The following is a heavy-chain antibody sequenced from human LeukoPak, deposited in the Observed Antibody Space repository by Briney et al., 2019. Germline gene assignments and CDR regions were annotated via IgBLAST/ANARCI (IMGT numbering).Heavy chain of an antibody. CDR1: GFTFSSYS. D-gene: IGHD4-17*01. CDR3: ASLSGDFYYYYGMDV. V-gene: IGHV3-21*01. J-gene: IGHJ6*02. Sequence: PGGSLRLSCAASGFTFSSYSMNWVRQAPGKGLEWVSSISSSSSYIYYADSVKGRFTISRDNAKNSLYLQMNSLSAEDTAVYYCASLSGDFYYYYGMDVWGQGTTATVSS. CDR2: ISSSSSYI.